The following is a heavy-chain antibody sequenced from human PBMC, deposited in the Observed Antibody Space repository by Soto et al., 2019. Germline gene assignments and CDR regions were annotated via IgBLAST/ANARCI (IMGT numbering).Heavy chain of an antibody. CDR3: ARAPGPAYYDFWSGYSYYYYYMDV. CDR2: INAGNGNT. CDR1: GYTFTCYA. J-gene: IGHJ6*03. D-gene: IGHD3-3*01. V-gene: IGHV1-3*01. Sequence: ASVKVSCKASGYTFTCYAMHWVRQAPGQRLEWMGRINAGNGNTKYSQKFQGRVTITRDTSASTAYMELSSLRSEDTAVYYCARAPGPAYYDFWSGYSYYYYYMDVWGKGTTVTVSS.